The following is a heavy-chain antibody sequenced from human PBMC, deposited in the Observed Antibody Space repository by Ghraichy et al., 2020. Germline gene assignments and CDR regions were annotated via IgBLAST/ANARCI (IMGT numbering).Heavy chain of an antibody. CDR2: ISSNGGST. J-gene: IGHJ5*02. Sequence: GGSLRLSCSASGFTFSSYAMHWVRQAPGKGLEYVSAISSNGGSTYYADSVKGRFTISRDNSKNTLYLQMSSLRAEDTAVYYCVKDLTPTYYDFWSGKGFDPWGQGTLVTVSS. CDR1: GFTFSSYA. V-gene: IGHV3-64D*06. CDR3: VKDLTPTYYDFWSGKGFDP. D-gene: IGHD3-3*01.